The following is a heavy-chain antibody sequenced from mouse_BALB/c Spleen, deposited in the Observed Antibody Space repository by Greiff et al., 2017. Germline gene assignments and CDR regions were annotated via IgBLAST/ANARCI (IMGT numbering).Heavy chain of an antibody. J-gene: IGHJ2*01. D-gene: IGHD2-3*01. CDR1: GFNIKDTY. V-gene: IGHV14-3*02. CDR3: ASIYDGYYGGGFYFDY. Sequence: EVQLQQSGAELVKPGASVKLSCTASGFNIKDTYMHWVKQRPEQGLEWIGRIDPANGNTKYDPKFQGKATITADTSSNTAYLQLSSLTSEDTAVYYCASIYDGYYGGGFYFDYWGQGTTLTVSS. CDR2: IDPANGNT.